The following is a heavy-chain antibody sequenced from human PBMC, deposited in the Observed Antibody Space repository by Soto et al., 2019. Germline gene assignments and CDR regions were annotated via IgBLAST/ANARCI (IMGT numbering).Heavy chain of an antibody. V-gene: IGHV3-48*03. Sequence: GGSLRLSCAAPGFTFSSYEMNWVRQAPGKGLEWVSYINSDGSTIYYADSVKGRFTISRDNAKNSLYLQMNSLRAEDTAVYYCTRDARSYSGSIRHLDYWGQGTLVTVSS. CDR2: INSDGSTI. J-gene: IGHJ4*02. CDR1: GFTFSSYE. CDR3: TRDARSYSGSIRHLDY. D-gene: IGHD1-26*01.